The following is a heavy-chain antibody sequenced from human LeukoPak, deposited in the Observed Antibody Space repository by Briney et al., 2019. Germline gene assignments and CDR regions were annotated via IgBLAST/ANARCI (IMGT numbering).Heavy chain of an antibody. CDR3: ARVNWGGFDI. Sequence: SETLSLTCFVSGGSISSHYWTWIRQPPGKGLECIGDIFYTGSTTYSPSLKSRATISIETSKNQISLKLRSVTAADTAVYFCARVNWGGFDIWGQGTLATVSS. V-gene: IGHV4-59*11. CDR2: IFYTGST. J-gene: IGHJ3*02. D-gene: IGHD7-27*01. CDR1: GGSISSHY.